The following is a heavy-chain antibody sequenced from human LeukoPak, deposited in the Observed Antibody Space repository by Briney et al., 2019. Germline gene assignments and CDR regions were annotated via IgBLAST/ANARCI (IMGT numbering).Heavy chain of an antibody. CDR2: IIYSGGT. J-gene: IGHJ4*02. CDR3: ARQVYSSSWSYYFDY. CDR1: GGSISSYY. Sequence: SETLSLTCTVSGGSISSYYWSWIRQPPGKGLEWIGYIIYSGGTNYNPSLKSRVTISVDTSKNQFSLKLNSVTPADTAVYYCARQVYSSSWSYYFDYWGQGILVTVSS. V-gene: IGHV4-59*01. D-gene: IGHD6-13*01.